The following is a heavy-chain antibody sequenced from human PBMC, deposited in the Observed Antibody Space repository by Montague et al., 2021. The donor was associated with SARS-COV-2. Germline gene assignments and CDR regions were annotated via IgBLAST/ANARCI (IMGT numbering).Heavy chain of an antibody. CDR3: ARQGDQLLLEYWFDP. CDR2: IYYSGST. Sequence: SDSLSLTRTVSGRSISSSSYYWGWIRQPPGKGLEWIGSIYYSGSTYYNPSLKSRVTISVDTSKNQFSLKLSSVTAADTAVYYCARQGDQLLLEYWFDPWGQGTLVTVSS. CDR1: GRSISSSSYY. D-gene: IGHD2-2*01. V-gene: IGHV4-39*01. J-gene: IGHJ5*02.